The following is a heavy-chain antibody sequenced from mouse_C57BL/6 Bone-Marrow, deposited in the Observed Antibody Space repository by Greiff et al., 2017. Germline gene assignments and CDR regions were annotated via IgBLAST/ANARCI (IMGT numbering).Heavy chain of an antibody. CDR1: GYTFTSYW. J-gene: IGHJ2*01. Sequence: VQLQQSGAELAKPGASVQLSCKASGYTFTSYWLHWVKQRPGQGLDWIGYINPSSGYTKYNQKFKDKATLSADKSSSTAYMQLGSLTYEDSAVYYCARRGSSHFDYWGQGTTLTVSS. D-gene: IGHD1-1*01. CDR2: INPSSGYT. CDR3: ARRGSSHFDY. V-gene: IGHV1-7*01.